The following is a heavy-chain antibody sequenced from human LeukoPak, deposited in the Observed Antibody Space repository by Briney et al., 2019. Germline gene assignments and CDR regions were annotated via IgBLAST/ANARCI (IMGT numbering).Heavy chain of an antibody. CDR2: INPNSGGT. V-gene: IGHV1-2*02. D-gene: IGHD3-3*01. Sequence: ASVKVSCKASGGTFSSYAISWVRQAPGQGLEWMGWINPNSGGTNYAQKFQGRVTMTRDTSISTAYMELSRLRSDDTAVYYCARVPYDFWSGYYTGVVTFDIWGQGTMVTVSS. CDR1: GGTFSSYA. J-gene: IGHJ3*02. CDR3: ARVPYDFWSGYYTGVVTFDI.